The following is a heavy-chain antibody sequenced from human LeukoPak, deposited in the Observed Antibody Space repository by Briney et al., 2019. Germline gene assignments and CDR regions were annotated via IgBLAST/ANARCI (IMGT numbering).Heavy chain of an antibody. D-gene: IGHD2-21*01. CDR3: ARAVVISNWFDP. CDR2: ISPGRTYM. V-gene: IGHV3-21*01. Sequence: GGSLRLSCAASGFTFSTYSMNWVRQAPGKGLEWVSSISPGRTYMFYADSVKGRFTISRDNARNPLYLQMNSLRAEDTAVYYCARAVVISNWFDPWGQGTLVTVSS. CDR1: GFTFSTYS. J-gene: IGHJ5*02.